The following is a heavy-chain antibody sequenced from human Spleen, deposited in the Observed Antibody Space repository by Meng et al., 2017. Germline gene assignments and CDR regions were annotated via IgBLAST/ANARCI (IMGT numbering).Heavy chain of an antibody. D-gene: IGHD6-19*01. CDR3: ARGLRLAVADHFDY. V-gene: IGHV3-74*01. Sequence: GESLKISCAASGFTFSAYNMNWVRQAPGEGLVWVSRINSDGSSTSYADSVKGRFTISRDNAKNTLYLQMNSLRAEDTAVYYCARGLRLAVADHFDYWGQGTLVTVSS. CDR2: INSDGSST. J-gene: IGHJ4*02. CDR1: GFTFSAYN.